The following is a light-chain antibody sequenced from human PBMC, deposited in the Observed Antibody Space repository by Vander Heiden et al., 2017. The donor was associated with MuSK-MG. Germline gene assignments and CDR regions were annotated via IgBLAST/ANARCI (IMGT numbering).Light chain of an antibody. CDR1: QGISNY. Sequence: DIQMTQSPPSLSASVGDRVTITCRASQGISNYLAWYQQKPGKVPKLLIYAASTLQSGVPSRFSGSGSGTDFTLTISSLQPEDVATDYCQKYNSAPFTCGPGTKVDIK. CDR2: AAS. J-gene: IGKJ3*01. CDR3: QKYNSAPFT. V-gene: IGKV1-27*01.